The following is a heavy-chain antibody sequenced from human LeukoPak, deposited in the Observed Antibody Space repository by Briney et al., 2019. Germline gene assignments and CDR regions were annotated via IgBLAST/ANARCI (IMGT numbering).Heavy chain of an antibody. CDR2: IRTNGGST. V-gene: IGHV3-64*01. D-gene: IGHD2-2*02. CDR1: GFTFSSYA. Sequence: PGGSLRLSCAASGFTFSSYAMHWVRQAPGKGLEYVSSIRTNGGSTYYANSVKGRFAISRDNSKNTPYLQMGSLRAEDMAVYYCARGLRDCASTSCFTYWYFDLWGRGTLVTVSS. J-gene: IGHJ2*01. CDR3: ARGLRDCASTSCFTYWYFDL.